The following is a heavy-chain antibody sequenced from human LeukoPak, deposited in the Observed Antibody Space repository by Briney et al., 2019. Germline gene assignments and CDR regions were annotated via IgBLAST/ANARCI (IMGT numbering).Heavy chain of an antibody. CDR2: ISFSSSTI. CDR3: AKDASLGELLARGDSIDY. CDR1: GLTFSTNS. D-gene: IGHD3-10*01. V-gene: IGHV3-48*01. J-gene: IGHJ4*02. Sequence: GGSLRLSCAAAGLTFSTNSMNWVRQAPGKGLEWVSYISFSSSTICYADSVKGRFTISRDNSKNTLYQQMNSLRAEDTAVYYCAKDASLGELLARGDSIDYWGQGTLVTVSS.